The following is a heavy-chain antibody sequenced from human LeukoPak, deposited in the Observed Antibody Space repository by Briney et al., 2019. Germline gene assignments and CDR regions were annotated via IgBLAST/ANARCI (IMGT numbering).Heavy chain of an antibody. J-gene: IGHJ4*02. D-gene: IGHD6-13*01. CDR1: GFTFNTYT. CDR3: AKGLHSSSWYSDS. V-gene: IGHV3-23*01. CDR2: ITDNGVST. Sequence: GGSLRLSCAASGFTFNTYTMNWVRLVPGKGLEWVSLITDNGVSTYYADSVKGRFTISRDNSKNTLYLQMNSLRAEDTAVYYCAKGLHSSSWYSDSWGQGTLVTVSS.